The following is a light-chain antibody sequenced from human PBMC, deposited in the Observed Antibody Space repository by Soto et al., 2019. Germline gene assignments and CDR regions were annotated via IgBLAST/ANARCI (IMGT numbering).Light chain of an antibody. CDR2: DVS. CDR3: SSYTGSSTVV. J-gene: IGLJ2*01. CDR1: SSDVGGYNY. V-gene: IGLV2-14*03. Sequence: QSALTQPASVSGSPGQSITISCTRTSSDVGGYNYVSWYQHHPGKAPKLMIYDVSNRPSGVSNRFSGSKSGNTASLIISGLQAEDEADYYCSSYTGSSTVVFGGGTKVTVL.